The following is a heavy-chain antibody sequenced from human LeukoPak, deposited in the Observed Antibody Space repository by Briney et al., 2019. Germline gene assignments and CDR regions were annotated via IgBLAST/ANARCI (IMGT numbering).Heavy chain of an antibody. J-gene: IGHJ4*02. Sequence: PSETLSLTCTVSGGSISSYYWSWVRQPPGKGLEWIGYIYYSGSTNYNPSLKSRVTISVDTSKNQFSLKLSSVTAADTAVYYCARGTERGWFDYWGQGTLVTVSS. V-gene: IGHV4-59*01. CDR1: GGSISSYY. CDR3: ARGTERGWFDY. CDR2: IYYSGST. D-gene: IGHD6-19*01.